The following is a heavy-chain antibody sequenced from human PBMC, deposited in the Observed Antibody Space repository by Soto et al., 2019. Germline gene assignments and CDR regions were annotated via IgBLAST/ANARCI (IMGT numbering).Heavy chain of an antibody. CDR3: ARDRITGLFDY. CDR2: IYYSGST. CDR1: GGSVSSGSYY. Sequence: SETLSLTCTVSGGSVSSGSYYWSWIRQPPGKGLEWIGYIYYSGSTNYNPSLKSRVTISVDTSKNQFSLKLTSVTAADTAVYYCARDRITGLFDYWGQGTLVTVSS. V-gene: IGHV4-61*01. D-gene: IGHD2-8*02. J-gene: IGHJ4*02.